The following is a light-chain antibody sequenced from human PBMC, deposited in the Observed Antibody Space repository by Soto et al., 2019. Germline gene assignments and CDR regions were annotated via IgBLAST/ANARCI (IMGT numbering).Light chain of an antibody. J-gene: IGKJ1*01. V-gene: IGKV1-5*01. CDR2: DAS. Sequence: DIQMTQSPSTLSASVGYTITITCLASQSISRGLAWYQHRPGRAPNLLISDASTLESGVPSRFSGSGSGTEFTLTISSLQPDDFATYYCQQYNSYSQTFGQGTKVDIK. CDR3: QQYNSYSQT. CDR1: QSISRG.